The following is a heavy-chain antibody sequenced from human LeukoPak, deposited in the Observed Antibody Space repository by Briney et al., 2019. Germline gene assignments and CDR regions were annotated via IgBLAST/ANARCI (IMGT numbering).Heavy chain of an antibody. CDR2: IYHGGST. CDR1: GYSISSGYY. Sequence: PSETLSLTCTVSGYSISSGYYWGWIRQPPGKGLEWIGSIYHGGSTYYNPSLKSRLTISVDTSKNQFSLKLSSVTAADTAVYYCAREIGSGSYYNPFDPWGQGTLVTVSS. CDR3: AREIGSGSYYNPFDP. V-gene: IGHV4-38-2*02. D-gene: IGHD3-10*01. J-gene: IGHJ5*02.